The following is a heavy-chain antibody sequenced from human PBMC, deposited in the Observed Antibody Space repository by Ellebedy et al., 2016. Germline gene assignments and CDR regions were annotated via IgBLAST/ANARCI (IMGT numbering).Heavy chain of an antibody. J-gene: IGHJ6*02. Sequence: GESLKISCAASGFTFSSYSMNWVRQAPGKGLEWVSYISSSSGTIYYADSVKGRFTISRDNAKKSLSLQMNSLRDEETDVYICARGEWLDNYFYYGLDVWGQGTTVTVSS. CDR1: GFTFSSYS. V-gene: IGHV3-48*02. CDR3: ARGEWLDNYFYYGLDV. CDR2: ISSSSGTI. D-gene: IGHD6-19*01.